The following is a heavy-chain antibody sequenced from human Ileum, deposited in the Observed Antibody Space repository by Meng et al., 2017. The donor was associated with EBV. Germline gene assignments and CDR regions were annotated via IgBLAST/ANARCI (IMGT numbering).Heavy chain of an antibody. J-gene: IGHJ4*02. D-gene: IGHD5-12*01. Sequence: VQLVESGXGVVQSGRXLRLSCAGSGFTFSSNWMHWVRQAPGKGLVWVSRIDGGGSSTSYADSVKGRFTISRDNAKNTLYLQVNSLRAEDTAVYYCARAEFSGPSLVYWGQGTLVTVSS. CDR1: GFTFSSNW. CDR2: IDGGGSST. CDR3: ARAEFSGPSLVY. V-gene: IGHV3-74*02.